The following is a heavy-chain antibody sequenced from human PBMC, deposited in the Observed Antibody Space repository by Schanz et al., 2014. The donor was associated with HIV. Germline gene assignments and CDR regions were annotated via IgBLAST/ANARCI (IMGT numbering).Heavy chain of an antibody. J-gene: IGHJ3*02. D-gene: IGHD2-2*01. CDR2: FSGSGGST. Sequence: EVQLLESGGGLAQPGSSLRLACVASEFSFHSHAMSWVRQAPGKGLEWVSGFSGSGGSTYYADSVKGRFTISRDNSKKTLYLQMNSLRVEDTAVYFCARDVAGCSGTSCYSDAFDIWGQGTLVTVSS. CDR1: EFSFHSHA. CDR3: ARDVAGCSGTSCYSDAFDI. V-gene: IGHV3-23*01.